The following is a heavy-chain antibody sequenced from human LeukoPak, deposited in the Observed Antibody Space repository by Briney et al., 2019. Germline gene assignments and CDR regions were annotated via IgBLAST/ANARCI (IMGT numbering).Heavy chain of an antibody. J-gene: IGHJ4*02. CDR3: ARASGMTTVTFFDY. Sequence: ASVKVSCKASGGTFSSYAISWVRQAPGQGLEWMGWISAYNGNTNYAQKLQGRVTMTTDTSTSTAYMELRSLRSDDTAVYYCARASGMTTVTFFDYWGQGTLVTVSS. D-gene: IGHD4-17*01. V-gene: IGHV1-18*01. CDR2: ISAYNGNT. CDR1: GGTFSSYA.